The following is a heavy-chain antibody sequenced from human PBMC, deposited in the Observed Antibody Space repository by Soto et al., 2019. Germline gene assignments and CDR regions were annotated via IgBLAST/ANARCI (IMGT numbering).Heavy chain of an antibody. CDR3: ARGRIAARL. CDR2: ISRNGTT. V-gene: IGHV3-66*01. D-gene: IGHD6-6*01. CDR1: GFTVSLNY. Sequence: EVQLVESGGGLVQPGGSLRLSCAASGFTVSLNYMNWVRQAPGTGLEWVSVISRNGTTYYADSVKGRFTISRDNSRDSVLLQMNSLRVEDTGIYYCARGRIAARLWGQGALVTVSS. J-gene: IGHJ1*01.